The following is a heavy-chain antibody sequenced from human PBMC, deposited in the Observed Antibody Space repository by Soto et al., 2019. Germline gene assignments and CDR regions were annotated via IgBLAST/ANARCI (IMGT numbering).Heavy chain of an antibody. Sequence: PGESLKISCKGSGYSFTKYWIGWVRQMPGKGLEWMGIIYPGDSDTRYSPSFQGQVTISADKSISTAYLQWSSLKASDTAMYYCARTAAAGKYYYGVDVWGQGTTVTVSS. V-gene: IGHV5-51*01. J-gene: IGHJ6*02. CDR2: IYPGDSDT. D-gene: IGHD6-13*01. CDR1: GYSFTKYW. CDR3: ARTAAAGKYYYGVDV.